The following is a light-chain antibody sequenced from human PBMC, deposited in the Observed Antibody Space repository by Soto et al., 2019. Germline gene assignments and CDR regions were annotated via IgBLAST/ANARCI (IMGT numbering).Light chain of an antibody. CDR1: QSVGSNY. V-gene: IGKV3-20*01. J-gene: IGKJ4*01. CDR2: GAS. CDR3: HQYGSAPST. Sequence: EIVLTQSPGTLSLSPGDRATLSCRASQSVGSNYLAWYQQKPGQAPRLLIYGASNRATGIPDTFSGSGFGTDFTLTISRLEPEDFAEYYCHQYGSAPSTFGGGTKVEIK.